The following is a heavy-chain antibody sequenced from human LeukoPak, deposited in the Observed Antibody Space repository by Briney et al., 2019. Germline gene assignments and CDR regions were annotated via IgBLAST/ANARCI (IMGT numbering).Heavy chain of an antibody. CDR1: GFTFSSYS. V-gene: IGHV3-21*01. Sequence: GGSLRLSCAASGFTFSSYSMNWVRQAPGKGLEWVSSISSSSSYIYYADSVKGRFTISRDNAKNSLYLQMNSLRAEDTAVYYCARDTSPKFSDSKSYYDAFDVWGQGTMVTVSS. D-gene: IGHD3-22*01. CDR2: ISSSSSYI. J-gene: IGHJ3*01. CDR3: ARDTSPKFSDSKSYYDAFDV.